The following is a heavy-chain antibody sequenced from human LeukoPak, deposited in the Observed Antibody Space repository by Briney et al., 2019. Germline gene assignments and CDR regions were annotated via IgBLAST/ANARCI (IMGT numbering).Heavy chain of an antibody. CDR3: AKGNVVPAAIGSGDMDV. D-gene: IGHD2-2*01. J-gene: IGHJ6*03. CDR2: IRYDGSNK. V-gene: IGHV3-30*02. CDR1: GFTFSSYA. Sequence: PGGSLRLSCAASGFTFSSYAMHWVRQAPGKGLEWVAFIRYDGSNKYYADSVKGRFTISRDNSKNTLYLQMNSLRAEDTAVYYCAKGNVVPAAIGSGDMDVWGKGTTVTVSS.